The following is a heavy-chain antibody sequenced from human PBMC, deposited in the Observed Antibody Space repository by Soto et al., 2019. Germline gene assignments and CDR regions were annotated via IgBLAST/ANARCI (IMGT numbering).Heavy chain of an antibody. CDR3: ATMGRDGDEFDSFVQY. CDR2: IIPLFNTP. CDR1: GGSFYSYV. J-gene: IGHJ4*02. V-gene: IGHV1-69*01. D-gene: IGHD3-10*01. Sequence: QVQLEQSGAEVKMPGSSVRLSCKASGGSFYSYVFFWVRQAPGQGLEYMGGIIPLFNTPSYSQKFHGRATIAADGSTHTAHLDLNSLTSEDTAVYFCATMGRDGDEFDSFVQYWAQGSLVTVSS.